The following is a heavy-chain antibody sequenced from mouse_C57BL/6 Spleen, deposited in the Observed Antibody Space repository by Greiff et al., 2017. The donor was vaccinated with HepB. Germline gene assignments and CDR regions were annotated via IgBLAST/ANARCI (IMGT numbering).Heavy chain of an antibody. Sequence: VKLQESGPELVKPGASVKISCKASGYSFTSYYIHWVKQRPGQGLEWIGWIYPGSGNTKYNEKFKGKATLTADTSSSTAYMQLSSLTSEDSAVYYCARSSYDYDETWFAYWGQGTLVTVSA. CDR3: ARSSYDYDETWFAY. CDR2: IYPGSGNT. CDR1: GYSFTSYY. V-gene: IGHV1-66*01. J-gene: IGHJ3*01. D-gene: IGHD2-4*01.